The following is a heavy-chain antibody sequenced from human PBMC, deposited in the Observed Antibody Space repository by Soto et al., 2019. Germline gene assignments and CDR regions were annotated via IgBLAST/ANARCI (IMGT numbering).Heavy chain of an antibody. CDR2: ITGSGGST. Sequence: EVQLLESGGGLVQPGGSLRLSCAGTGLPFSSYGMSWVRQAPGKGREWVSAITGSGGSTNYADSVRGRFTISRDNSKRTLYMQTNSLRDEYAALYLCTKARLGGALGDWYLDLWGRGALVTVSS. V-gene: IGHV3-23*01. CDR3: TKARLGGALGDWYLDL. CDR1: GLPFSSYG. D-gene: IGHD3-16*01. J-gene: IGHJ2*01.